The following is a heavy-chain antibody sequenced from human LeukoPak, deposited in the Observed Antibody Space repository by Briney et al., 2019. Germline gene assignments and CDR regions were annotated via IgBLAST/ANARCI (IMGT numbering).Heavy chain of an antibody. CDR1: GFTFSSYS. Sequence: GGSLRLSCAASGFTFSSYSMNWVRQAPGKGLEWVSSISSSSSYIYYADSVKGRFTISRDNAKNLLYLQMNSLRAEDTAVYYCASSYCSGGSCYEYYFDYWGQGTLVTLSS. V-gene: IGHV3-21*01. J-gene: IGHJ4*02. CDR3: ASSYCSGGSCYEYYFDY. D-gene: IGHD2-15*01. CDR2: ISSSSSYI.